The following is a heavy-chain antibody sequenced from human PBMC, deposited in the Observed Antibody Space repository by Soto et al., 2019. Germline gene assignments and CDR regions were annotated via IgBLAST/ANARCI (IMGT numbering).Heavy chain of an antibody. Sequence: SETLSLTCAVYGGSFSGYYWSWIRQPPGKGLEWIGEINHSGSTNYNPSLKSRVTISVDTSKNQFSLKLSSVTAADTAVYYCVRVATILGYYYGMDVWGQGTTVTVSS. CDR2: INHSGST. D-gene: IGHD5-12*01. V-gene: IGHV4-34*01. CDR3: VRVATILGYYYGMDV. J-gene: IGHJ6*02. CDR1: GGSFSGYY.